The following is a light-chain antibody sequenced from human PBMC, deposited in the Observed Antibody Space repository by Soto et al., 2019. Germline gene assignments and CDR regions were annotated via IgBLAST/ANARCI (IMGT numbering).Light chain of an antibody. Sequence: EIVLTQSPGTLSLSPGERATLSCRASQSVGRNYLAWYQQKPGQAPRLLIYGASSRATGIPDSFSGSGSGTDFTLTISRLEPADFAVYYCQQYASSPLTFGQGTKVEIK. J-gene: IGKJ1*01. CDR3: QQYASSPLT. V-gene: IGKV3-20*01. CDR1: QSVGRNY. CDR2: GAS.